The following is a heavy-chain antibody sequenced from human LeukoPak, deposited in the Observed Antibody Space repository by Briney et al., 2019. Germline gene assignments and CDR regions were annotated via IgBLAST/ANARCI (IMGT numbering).Heavy chain of an antibody. CDR3: ARVLLPTSAFDI. V-gene: IGHV4-59*01. J-gene: IGHJ3*02. CDR2: IYYSGST. CDR1: GGPISSYY. Sequence: SETLSLTCTVSGGPISSYYWSWIRQPPGKGLEWIGYIYYSGSTNYNPSLKSRVTISVDTSKNQFSLKLSSVTAADTAVYYCARVLLPTSAFDIWGQGTMVTVSS.